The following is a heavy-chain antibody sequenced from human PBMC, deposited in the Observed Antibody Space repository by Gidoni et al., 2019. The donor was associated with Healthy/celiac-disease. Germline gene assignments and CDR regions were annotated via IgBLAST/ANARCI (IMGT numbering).Heavy chain of an antibody. Sequence: QVQLQESGPGLVKPSETLSLTCTVSGGSISSYYWSWIRQPPGQGLEWIGYISYSGSTNYNPSLKSRVTISVDTSKNQFSLKLSSVTAADTAVYYCARGSDYGYYDGNWFDPWGQGTLVTVSS. J-gene: IGHJ5*02. CDR1: GGSISSYY. CDR3: ARGSDYGYYDGNWFDP. V-gene: IGHV4-59*01. CDR2: ISYSGST. D-gene: IGHD4-17*01.